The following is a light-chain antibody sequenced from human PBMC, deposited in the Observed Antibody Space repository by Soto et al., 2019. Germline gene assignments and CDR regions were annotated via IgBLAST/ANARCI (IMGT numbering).Light chain of an antibody. J-gene: IGLJ1*01. V-gene: IGLV1-40*01. Sequence: QSVLTQPPSVSGAPGQRVTISCTGSSSNIGAGYDVYWYQQLPGTAPKLLIYGNNNRPSGVPDRFSGSKSGTSASLAITGLQAEDEADYYCQSYDSSLSGRVFGTGTKVTVL. CDR1: SSNIGAGYD. CDR2: GNN. CDR3: QSYDSSLSGRV.